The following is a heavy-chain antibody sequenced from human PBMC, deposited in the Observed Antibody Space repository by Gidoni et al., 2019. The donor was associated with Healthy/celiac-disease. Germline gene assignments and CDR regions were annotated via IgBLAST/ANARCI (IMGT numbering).Heavy chain of an antibody. CDR3: ARGGGGNYYYYGMDV. CDR1: AFTFSSYW. J-gene: IGHJ6*02. D-gene: IGHD3-16*01. CDR2: IKQDGSEK. Sequence: ELQLLESGGGLVQPGGSLRLSSAASAFTFSSYWMSWVCQAPGQGRVWVANIKQDGSEKYYVTAVKGRFTISRDNAKNSLYLQMNSLRAEDTAVYYCARGGGGNYYYYGMDVWGQGTTVTVSS. V-gene: IGHV3-7*03.